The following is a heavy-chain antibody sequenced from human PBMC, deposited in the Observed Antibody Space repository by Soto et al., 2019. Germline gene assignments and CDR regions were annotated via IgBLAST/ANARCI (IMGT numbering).Heavy chain of an antibody. D-gene: IGHD5-18*01. Sequence: VQLLESGGGLVQPGGSLRLSCAASGFTFSSYAMSWVRQAPGKGLEWVSAISGSGGSTYYADSVKGRFTISRDNSKNTLYLQMNSLRAEDTAVYYCAKVARSSTPEYSYGFNYYYGMDVWGQGTTVTVSS. CDR1: GFTFSSYA. J-gene: IGHJ6*02. V-gene: IGHV3-23*01. CDR2: ISGSGGST. CDR3: AKVARSSTPEYSYGFNYYYGMDV.